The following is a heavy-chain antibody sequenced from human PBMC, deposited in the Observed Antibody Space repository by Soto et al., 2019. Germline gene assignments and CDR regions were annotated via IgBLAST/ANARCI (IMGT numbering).Heavy chain of an antibody. CDR1: GFTFSNYW. J-gene: IGHJ4*02. D-gene: IGHD2-15*01. CDR3: ARDQGYCSGGSCYVAGY. V-gene: IGHV3-74*01. Sequence: EVQLVESGGGLVQPGGSLRLSCAASGFTFSNYWMHWVRQVPGKGLVWVSRINSDGSSTGYADSVMGRFTISRDNAKNTVYLQMNSLRAEDTAVYYCARDQGYCSGGSCYVAGYWGQGPLVTVSS. CDR2: INSDGSST.